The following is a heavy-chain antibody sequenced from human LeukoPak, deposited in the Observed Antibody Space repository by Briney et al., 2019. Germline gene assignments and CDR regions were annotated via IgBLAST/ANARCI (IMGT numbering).Heavy chain of an antibody. Sequence: ASVKVSCKASGYTFTNYAMYWVRQAPGQRLEWMGWINAGNDDTKYSQEFQGRVTITRDTSASTAYMELSSLRSEDMGVYYCARGRQNYFDYWGQGTLVTVSS. J-gene: IGHJ4*02. CDR1: GYTFTNYA. V-gene: IGHV1-3*03. CDR3: ARGRQNYFDY. CDR2: INAGNDDT.